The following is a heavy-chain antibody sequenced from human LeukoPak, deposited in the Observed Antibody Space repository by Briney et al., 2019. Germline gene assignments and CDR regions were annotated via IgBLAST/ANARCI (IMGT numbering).Heavy chain of an antibody. CDR3: AKDGSWGDYYFYFYIDV. CDR2: IGGSGHYT. CDR1: GFTFGNYA. D-gene: IGHD3-16*01. Sequence: GGPLRLSCEVSGFTFGNYAMSWVRQAPGKGLEWISGIGGSGHYTYTADSLKGRFTISRDNSKNTLYLQMNSLRAEDTALYYCAKDGSWGDYYFYFYIDVRGKGTTVTVSS. V-gene: IGHV3-23*01. J-gene: IGHJ6*03.